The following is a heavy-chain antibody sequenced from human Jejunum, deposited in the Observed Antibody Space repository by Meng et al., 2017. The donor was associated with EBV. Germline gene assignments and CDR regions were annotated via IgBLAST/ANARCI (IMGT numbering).Heavy chain of an antibody. CDR1: GGTFTNYA. CDR2: IIPIFGTA. V-gene: IGHV1-69*06. D-gene: IGHD3-16*02. J-gene: IGHJ4*01. CDR3: ARSFGGVIADHFEY. Sequence: QVQLVQSGAEVKKPGSSVKVLCKASGGTFTNYAFSWVRQAPGQGLEWMGGIIPIFGTANYAQKFQGRVTITADKSTSTAYMELSSLRPEDTAVYYCARSFGGVIADHFEYWDQGSLVTVSS.